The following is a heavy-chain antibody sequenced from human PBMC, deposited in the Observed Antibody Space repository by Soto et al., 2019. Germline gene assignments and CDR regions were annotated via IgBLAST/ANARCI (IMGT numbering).Heavy chain of an antibody. CDR2: IIPIFGTA. CDR1: GGTFSSYA. J-gene: IGHJ4*02. CDR3: AREGDPSFDGYYYY. D-gene: IGHD1-26*01. Sequence: QVQLVQSGAEVKKPGSSVKVSCKASGGTFSSYAISWARQAPGQGLEWMGGIIPIFGTANSAQKFQGRVTITADESTSTAYMERSSLSSEDTAVYYCAREGDPSFDGYYYYWGQGTLFTVSS. V-gene: IGHV1-69*01.